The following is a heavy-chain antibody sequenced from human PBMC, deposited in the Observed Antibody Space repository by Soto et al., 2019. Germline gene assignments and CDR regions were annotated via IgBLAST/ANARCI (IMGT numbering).Heavy chain of an antibody. J-gene: IGHJ2*01. D-gene: IGHD3-16*01. CDR2: ISYDGSNK. Sequence: VQLVESGGGVVQPGRSLRLSCAASGFTFSSYAMHWVRQAPGKGLEWVAVISYDGSNKYYADSVKGRFTISRDNSKNTLYLQMNSLRAEDTAVYYCARDAYYWYFDLWCRGTLVTVSS. CDR3: ARDAYYWYFDL. V-gene: IGHV3-30-3*01. CDR1: GFTFSSYA.